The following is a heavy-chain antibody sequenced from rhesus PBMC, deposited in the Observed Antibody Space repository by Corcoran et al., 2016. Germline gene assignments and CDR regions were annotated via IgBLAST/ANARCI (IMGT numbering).Heavy chain of an antibody. V-gene: IGHV4-147*01. CDR2: IYCSSGCT. Sequence: QVQLQESGPGLVKPSETLSLTCAVSGYSITSNYWSWIRQPPGKGLEWIGYIYCSSGCTYYNPSLKSRVTISTDTSKNQFSLKLSSVTAADTAVYYCARGSFRNAFDFWGQGLRVTVSS. D-gene: IGHD5-12*01. CDR1: GYSITSNY. J-gene: IGHJ3*01. CDR3: ARGSFRNAFDF.